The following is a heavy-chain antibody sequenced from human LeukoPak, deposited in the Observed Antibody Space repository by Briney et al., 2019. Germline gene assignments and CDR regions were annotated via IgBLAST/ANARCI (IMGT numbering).Heavy chain of an antibody. V-gene: IGHV1-3*02. J-gene: IGHJ4*02. CDR1: GYTFTRYA. D-gene: IGHD3-22*01. CDR3: ARAYNYYDSSGYYLGYYFDY. Sequence: ASLKVSCKASGYTFTRYAMHWVRQAPGQRLEWMGGSNAGNGNTQYSQEFQGRVTITRDTSASTAYMELSSLRSEDMAVYYCARAYNYYDSSGYYLGYYFDYWGQGTLVTVSS. CDR2: SNAGNGNT.